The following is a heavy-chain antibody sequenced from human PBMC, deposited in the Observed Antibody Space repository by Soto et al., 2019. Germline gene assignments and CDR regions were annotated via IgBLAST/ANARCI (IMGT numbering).Heavy chain of an antibody. Sequence: SETLSLTSTVSGGYIRSSSNYWGWIRQPPGKGLEWIGTIYYSGSTYYNPSLKSRVTISVDTSKNQFSLKLTSVTAADTAVYYCARRSGYNFYYNYYGMDVWGQGTTVTVSS. CDR1: GGYIRSSSNY. J-gene: IGHJ6*02. V-gene: IGHV4-39*01. CDR3: ARRSGYNFYYNYYGMDV. D-gene: IGHD3-22*01. CDR2: IYYSGST.